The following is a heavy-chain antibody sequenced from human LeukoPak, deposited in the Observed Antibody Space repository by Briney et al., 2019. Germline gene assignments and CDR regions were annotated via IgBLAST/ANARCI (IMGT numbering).Heavy chain of an antibody. D-gene: IGHD3-10*01. Sequence: ASVKVSCKGSGYSFGSFGINWVRQAPGQGLEWMGWISAYNGNTNYAQRLQGRVTMTTDTSTSTAYMDLMSLRSDDTAVYYCARGGYYDSGSFPDYWGQGTLVTVSS. J-gene: IGHJ4*02. V-gene: IGHV1-18*01. CDR3: ARGGYYDSGSFPDY. CDR2: ISAYNGNT. CDR1: GYSFGSFG.